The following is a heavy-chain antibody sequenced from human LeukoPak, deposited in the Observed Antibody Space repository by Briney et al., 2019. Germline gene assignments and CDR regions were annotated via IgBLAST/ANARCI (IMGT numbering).Heavy chain of an antibody. CDR2: IYSGGST. J-gene: IGHJ4*02. CDR1: GFTVSSNY. CDR3: ARGSGSYPLRF. V-gene: IGHV3-53*01. D-gene: IGHD1-26*01. Sequence: GGSLRLSCAASGFTVSSNYMSWVRQAPGKGLEWVSVIYSGGSTYYADSVKGRFTISRDNAKNSLYLQMNSLRAEDTAVYYCARGSGSYPLRFGGQGTLVTVSS.